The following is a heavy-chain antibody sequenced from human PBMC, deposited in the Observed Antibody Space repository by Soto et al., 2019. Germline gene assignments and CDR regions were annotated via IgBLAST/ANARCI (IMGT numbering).Heavy chain of an antibody. Sequence: GGSLRLSCAASGFTFSSYAMHWVRQAPGKGLEWVAVISYDGSNKYYADSVKGRFTISRDNTKNTLYLQMNSLRAEDTAVYYCARDYYRFNSGYGFSMDVWGQGTTVTVSS. CDR1: GFTFSSYA. V-gene: IGHV3-30-3*01. CDR2: ISYDGSNK. CDR3: ARDYYRFNSGYGFSMDV. J-gene: IGHJ6*02. D-gene: IGHD5-12*01.